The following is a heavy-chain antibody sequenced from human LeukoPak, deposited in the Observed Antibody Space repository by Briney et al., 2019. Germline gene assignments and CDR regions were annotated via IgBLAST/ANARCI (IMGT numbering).Heavy chain of an antibody. V-gene: IGHV4-4*02. Sequence: SGTLSLTCGVSGGSISTTNWWTWVRQPPGEGLEWIGEVHLSGRTHYNPSLESRVTMSVDMSENHISLTLTSVTAADTAVYYCAREGGPYRPLDYSGQGTLVTVSS. J-gene: IGHJ4*02. CDR1: GGSISTTNW. CDR2: VHLSGRT. CDR3: AREGGPYRPLDY.